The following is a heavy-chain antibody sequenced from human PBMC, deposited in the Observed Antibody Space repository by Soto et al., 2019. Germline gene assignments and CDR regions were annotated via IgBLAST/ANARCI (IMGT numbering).Heavy chain of an antibody. J-gene: IGHJ5*02. CDR1: GYTFTSYG. Sequence: ASVKVSCKASGYTFTSYGISWVRQAPGQGLEWMGWISAYNGNTNYAQKFQGRVTITADKSPSTAYMELGSRRSEDTAVYYCARAPPQKFRTGYPPLGQGTLVTGSS. V-gene: IGHV1-18*01. CDR2: ISAYNGNT. CDR3: ARAPPQKFRTGYPP. D-gene: IGHD3-9*01.